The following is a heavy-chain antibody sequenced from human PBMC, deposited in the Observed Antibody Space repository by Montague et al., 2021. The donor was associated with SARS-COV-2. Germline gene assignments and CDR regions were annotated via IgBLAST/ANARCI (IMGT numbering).Heavy chain of an antibody. CDR2: IHYSGSK. D-gene: IGHD3-10*01. V-gene: IGHV4-59*01. Sequence: SETLSLTCSVSGGSIGSYYWSWLRQPPGKGLEWIGHIHYSGSKTYSPSFKSRVTISIDTPKNQSSLKLSSVTAADTAVYYCARSLDPSGTYYLPYWGQGTLVTVSS. J-gene: IGHJ4*02. CDR1: GGSIGSYY. CDR3: ARSLDPSGTYYLPY.